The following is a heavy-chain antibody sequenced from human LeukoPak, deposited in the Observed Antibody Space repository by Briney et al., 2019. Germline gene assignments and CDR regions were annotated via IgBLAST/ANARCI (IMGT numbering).Heavy chain of an antibody. CDR1: GFTFSTYV. CDR3: AREMNYGDYFDY. D-gene: IGHD4-17*01. Sequence: PGRSLRLSCAASGFTFSTYVMHWVRQAPGKGLEWVAVIWYDGSKKDYADSVKVRFTISRDNSKNTLYLQMNSLRAEDTAVYYCAREMNYGDYFDYWGQGTLVTVSS. CDR2: IWYDGSKK. J-gene: IGHJ4*02. V-gene: IGHV3-33*01.